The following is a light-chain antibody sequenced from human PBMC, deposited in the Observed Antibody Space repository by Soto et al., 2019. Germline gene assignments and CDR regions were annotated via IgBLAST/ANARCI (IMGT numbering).Light chain of an antibody. CDR1: QAMRNN. CDR2: ATS. Sequence: DIQMTQSPSSLSASVGDRVTITCRASQAMRNNLGWYQQKPGKAPKRLIYATSSFQSGVPSRFSGSGSGTEFTLTISSLQPEDFATYYCLQYDTYPFTFGPGTKVDIK. J-gene: IGKJ3*01. V-gene: IGKV1-17*01. CDR3: LQYDTYPFT.